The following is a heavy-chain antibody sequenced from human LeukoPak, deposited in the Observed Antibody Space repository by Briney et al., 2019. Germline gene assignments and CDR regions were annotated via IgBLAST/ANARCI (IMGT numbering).Heavy chain of an antibody. D-gene: IGHD2-21*02. V-gene: IGHV1-2*02. Sequence: GASVKVSCKASGYTFTGYYMHWVRQAPGQGLEWMGWINPNSGGTNYAQKFQGRVTMTRDTSISTAYMELGRLRSDDTAVYYCARSIVVVTAGDYWGQGTLVTVSS. J-gene: IGHJ4*02. CDR2: INPNSGGT. CDR3: ARSIVVVTAGDY. CDR1: GYTFTGYY.